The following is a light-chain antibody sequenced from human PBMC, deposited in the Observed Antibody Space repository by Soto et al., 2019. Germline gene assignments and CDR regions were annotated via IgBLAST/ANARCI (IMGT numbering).Light chain of an antibody. Sequence: QSVLTQSASVSGSPGQSITISCTGTSSDVGSYNLVSWYQQHPGKAPKLIVSEGSKRPSGVSNRFSGSKSGNTASLTISGLQAEDEADYYCCSYAGGSTYVFGIGTQLTVL. CDR2: EGS. CDR3: CSYAGGSTYV. V-gene: IGLV2-23*01. J-gene: IGLJ1*01. CDR1: SSDVGSYNL.